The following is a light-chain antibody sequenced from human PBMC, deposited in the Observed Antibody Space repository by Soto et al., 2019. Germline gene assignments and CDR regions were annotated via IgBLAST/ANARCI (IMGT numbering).Light chain of an antibody. CDR3: QQCNNWPWT. Sequence: IVMTQSPATLSLSPWERATLSCRASQSVSSNLAWYQQKPGQAPRLLIYDASNRATGIPARFSGSGSGTEFTLTISSLEPEDFAVYYCQQCNNWPWTFGQGTKVDIK. CDR2: DAS. CDR1: QSVSSN. V-gene: IGKV3D-15*01. J-gene: IGKJ1*01.